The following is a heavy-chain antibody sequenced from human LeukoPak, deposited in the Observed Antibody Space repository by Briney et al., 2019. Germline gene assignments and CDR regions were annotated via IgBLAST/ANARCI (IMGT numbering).Heavy chain of an antibody. J-gene: IGHJ4*02. CDR2: ISYDGSNK. D-gene: IGHD3-22*01. CDR3: ARGNYDSSGYYYSAFDY. V-gene: IGHV3-30-3*01. Sequence: QSGGSLRLSCAASGFTFSSYAMHWVRQAPGKGLEWVAVISYDGSNKYYADSVKGRFTISRDNSKNTLYLQMNSLRAEDTAVYYCARGNYDSSGYYYSAFDYWGQGTLVTVSS. CDR1: GFTFSSYA.